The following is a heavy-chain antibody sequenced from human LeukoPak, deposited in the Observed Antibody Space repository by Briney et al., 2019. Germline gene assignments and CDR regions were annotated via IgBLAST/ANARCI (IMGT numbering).Heavy chain of an antibody. D-gene: IGHD1-26*01. CDR1: GFTFSSYG. CDR2: INQDGSGK. CDR3: ARVVGAGYFDL. Sequence: GGSLRLSCAASGFTFSSYGMHWVRQAPGKGLEWVANINQDGSGKYYVDSVKGRFTIYRDNAKNSLYLQMNSLRAEDTAVYYCARVVGAGYFDLWGRGTLVTVSS. J-gene: IGHJ2*01. V-gene: IGHV3-7*01.